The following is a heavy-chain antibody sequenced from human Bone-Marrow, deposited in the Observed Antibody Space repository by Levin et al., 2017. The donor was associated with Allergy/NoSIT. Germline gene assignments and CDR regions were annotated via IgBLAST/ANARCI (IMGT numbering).Heavy chain of an antibody. V-gene: IGHV4-30-4*01. CDR3: ARPGNCYTTDCPYNWFDY. D-gene: IGHD2-2*03. J-gene: IGHJ5*01. Sequence: SQTLSLTCTVSGASIPSGNYHWSWIRQAPGKGLEWVGYILYGGSSYYSPSLKSRVTISIDPSNSLLSLKLRSVTDADTAVYYCARPGNCYTTDCPYNWFDYWGQGALVTVSS. CDR2: ILYGGSS. CDR1: GASIPSGNYH.